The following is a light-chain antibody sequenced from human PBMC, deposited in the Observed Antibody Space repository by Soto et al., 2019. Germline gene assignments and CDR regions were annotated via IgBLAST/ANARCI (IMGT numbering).Light chain of an antibody. CDR3: CSHAGGSSWV. V-gene: IGLV2-11*01. CDR2: DVT. J-gene: IGLJ3*02. Sequence: QSALTQPRSVSGSPGQSVTISCTGTSGDVGAYDRVSWYQHHPTKAPKLIIYDVTNRPSGVPYRFSGSKSGSTASLTISGRHAEDEADYYCCSHAGGSSWVFGGGTKLTVL. CDR1: SGDVGAYDR.